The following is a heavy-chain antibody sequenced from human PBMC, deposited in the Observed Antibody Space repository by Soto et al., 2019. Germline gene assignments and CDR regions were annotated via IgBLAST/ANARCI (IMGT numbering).Heavy chain of an antibody. CDR2: ITGSGGST. V-gene: IGHV3-23*01. Sequence: PGGSLRLSCAASGFTFSTYAMIWVRQAPGKGLEWVSVITGSGGSTYYADSVKGRFTISRDNSKNTLYLQMNSLRAEDTAVYYCAKELVDIVLVPAAPPGAFDIWGQGTMVTVSS. CDR1: GFTFSTYA. D-gene: IGHD2-2*03. CDR3: AKELVDIVLVPAAPPGAFDI. J-gene: IGHJ3*02.